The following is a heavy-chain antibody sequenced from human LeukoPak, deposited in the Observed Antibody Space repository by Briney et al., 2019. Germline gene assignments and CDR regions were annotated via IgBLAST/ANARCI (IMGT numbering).Heavy chain of an antibody. J-gene: IGHJ4*02. Sequence: GRPLRLSCAGSGFTFSKAWMNWVRQAPGKGLEWVCGIKSKTDGGTKDYAGQGKVSITISRADSKDTVYLQMNSLTNEDAAVYSCATGGGRDCSGSTCYFNYWGQGTLVTVSS. D-gene: IGHD2-15*01. CDR2: IKSKTDGGTK. V-gene: IGHV3-15*01. CDR3: ATGGGRDCSGSTCYFNY. CDR1: GFTFSKAW.